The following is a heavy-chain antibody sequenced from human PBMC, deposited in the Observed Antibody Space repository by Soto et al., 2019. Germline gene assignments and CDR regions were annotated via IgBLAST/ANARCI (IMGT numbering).Heavy chain of an antibody. D-gene: IGHD5-12*01. Sequence: SETLSLTCTVSGGSISSYYWSWIRQPPGKGLEWIGYIYYSGSTNYNPSLKSRVTISVDTSKNQFSLKLSSVTAADTAVYYCARGLGPPDIVFTITRVYYYYMYFWGQGTKVTVSS. CDR2: IYYSGST. J-gene: IGHJ6*03. V-gene: IGHV4-59*01. CDR3: ARGLGPPDIVFTITRVYYYYMYF. CDR1: GGSISSYY.